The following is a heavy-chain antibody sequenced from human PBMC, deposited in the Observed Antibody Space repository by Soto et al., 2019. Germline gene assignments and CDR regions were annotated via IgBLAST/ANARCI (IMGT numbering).Heavy chain of an antibody. V-gene: IGHV1-69*06. CDR3: ARDGRTLDTAMVLLFDY. Sequence: QVQLVQSGAEVKKPGSSVKVSCKASGGTFSTYAISWVRQAPGQGLEWMGGIIPIFGTANYAQKFQGRVTITADKSTSTAYMELSSLRSEDTALYYCARDGRTLDTAMVLLFDYWGQGTLVTVSS. D-gene: IGHD5-18*01. J-gene: IGHJ4*02. CDR1: GGTFSTYA. CDR2: IIPIFGTA.